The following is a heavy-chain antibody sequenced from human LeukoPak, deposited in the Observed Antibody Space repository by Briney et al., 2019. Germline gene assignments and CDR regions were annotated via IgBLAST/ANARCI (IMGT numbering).Heavy chain of an antibody. CDR2: ISAYNGNT. Sequence: ASVKVSCKASGYTFTSYGISWVRQAPGQGLEWMGWISAYNGNTNYAQKLQGRVTMTTDTSTSTAHMELRSLRSDDTAVYYCARDGALYYYDSSGYSDYWGQGTLVTVSS. V-gene: IGHV1-18*01. J-gene: IGHJ4*02. CDR3: ARDGALYYYDSSGYSDY. D-gene: IGHD3-22*01. CDR1: GYTFTSYG.